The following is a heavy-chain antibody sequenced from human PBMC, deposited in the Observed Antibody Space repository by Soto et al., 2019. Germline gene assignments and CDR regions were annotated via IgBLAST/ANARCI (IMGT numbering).Heavy chain of an antibody. J-gene: IGHJ4*02. V-gene: IGHV3-21*01. CDR2: IDSSSSYI. CDR1: GFTFRTSI. CDR3: ARDLPIEPTVYYFDY. D-gene: IGHD1-26*01. Sequence: GGSLRLSCAASGFTFRTSIMSWVRQAPGKGLEWVSSIDSSSSYIYYADSLKGRFIISRDNADNSLYLQMHSLRAEDTAVYYCARDLPIEPTVYYFDYWGQGSLVTSPQ.